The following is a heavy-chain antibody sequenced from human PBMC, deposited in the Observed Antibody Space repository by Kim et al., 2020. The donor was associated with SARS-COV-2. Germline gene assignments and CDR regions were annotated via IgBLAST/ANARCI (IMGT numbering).Heavy chain of an antibody. CDR1: GFTFDDYA. Sequence: GGSLRLSCAASGFTFDDYAMHWVRQAPGKGLEWVSGISWNSGSIGYADSVKGRFTISRDNAKNSLYLQMNSLRAEDTALYYCAKVSRGDSSSWYDAFDIWGQGTMVTVSS. CDR2: ISWNSGSI. D-gene: IGHD6-13*01. V-gene: IGHV3-9*01. J-gene: IGHJ3*02. CDR3: AKVSRGDSSSWYDAFDI.